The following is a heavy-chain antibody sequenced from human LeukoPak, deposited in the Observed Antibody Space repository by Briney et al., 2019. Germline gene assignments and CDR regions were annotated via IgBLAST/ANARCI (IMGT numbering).Heavy chain of an antibody. CDR3: ARSSYCSSTSCGNHRFDP. CDR1: GYSISSGYY. CDR2: IYTSGST. V-gene: IGHV4-61*02. J-gene: IGHJ5*02. D-gene: IGHD2-2*01. Sequence: SETLSLTCTVSGYSISSGYYWSWIRQPAGKGLEWIGRIYTSGSTNYNPSLKSRVTISVDTSKNQFSLKLSSVTAADTAVYYCARSSYCSSTSCGNHRFDPWGQGTLVTVSS.